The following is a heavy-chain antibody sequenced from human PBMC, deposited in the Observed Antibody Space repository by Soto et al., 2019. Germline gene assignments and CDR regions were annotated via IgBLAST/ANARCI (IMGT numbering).Heavy chain of an antibody. J-gene: IGHJ5*02. V-gene: IGHV1-18*01. D-gene: IGHD4-4*01. CDR1: GYTFTDYD. Sequence: QGQLVQSGAEVKKPGASVKVSCKASGYTFTDYDISWVRQAPGQGLEWMGWISVDNGNTKYVESLQGRVTMTTDTSSSTAYLEVRSLRSDDTAVYYCARTSVSNYNWCDPWGQGTLVAVSS. CDR3: ARTSVSNYNWCDP. CDR2: ISVDNGNT.